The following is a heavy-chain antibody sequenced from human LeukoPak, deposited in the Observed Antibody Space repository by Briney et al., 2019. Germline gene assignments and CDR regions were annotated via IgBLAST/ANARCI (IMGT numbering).Heavy chain of an antibody. J-gene: IGHJ4*02. Sequence: SETLSLTCTVSGGSISSNTHYWGWVRQPPGRGLEWIGSIYYSGTTYYNPSLKSRVTISVDTSKNQFSLKLSSVTAADTAVYYCASNLFYYDSGSYYSLWGQGTLVTVSS. CDR2: IYYSGTT. CDR3: ASNLFYYDSGSYYSL. D-gene: IGHD3-10*01. V-gene: IGHV4-39*01. CDR1: GGSISSNTHY.